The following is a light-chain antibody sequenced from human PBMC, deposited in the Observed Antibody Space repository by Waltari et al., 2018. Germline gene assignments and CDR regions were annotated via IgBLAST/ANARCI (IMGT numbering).Light chain of an antibody. CDR3: ASWDDSHYV. CDR2: RNN. CDR1: RPNPGSNY. Sequence: QSVLTQPPSASATPGQRVTISCSGSRPNPGSNYLYWYQQPPATAPKLLLYRNNERPSRVPDRFSASKYGTSASLVISGLRSEDEAVYYCASWDDSHYVFGPGTTVTVL. V-gene: IGLV1-47*01. J-gene: IGLJ1*01.